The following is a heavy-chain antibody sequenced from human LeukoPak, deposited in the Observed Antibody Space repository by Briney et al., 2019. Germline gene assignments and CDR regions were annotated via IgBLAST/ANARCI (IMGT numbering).Heavy chain of an antibody. CDR2: MNPNSGNT. J-gene: IGHJ4*02. CDR1: GYTFTSYG. Sequence: GASVKVSCKASGYTFTSYGISWVRQATGQGLEWMGWMNPNSGNTGYAQKFQGRVTMTRNTSISTAYMELSSLRSEDTAVYYCARYGSGGPNIDYWGQGTLVTVSS. CDR3: ARYGSGGPNIDY. D-gene: IGHD3-10*01. V-gene: IGHV1-8*02.